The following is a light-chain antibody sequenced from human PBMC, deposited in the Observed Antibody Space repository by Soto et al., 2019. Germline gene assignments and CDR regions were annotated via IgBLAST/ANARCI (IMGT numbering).Light chain of an antibody. CDR2: EAS. Sequence: EIVLTQSPGTLSLSPGERSTVSCRASQSVSSRFLAWYQQKPGQAPRLLIYEASSRATGIPDRFSGGGSGTDSTLSISKVEPEDFAVYYCQQYGRPPRATFGQGTRLEI. CDR3: QQYGRPPRAT. CDR1: QSVSSRF. V-gene: IGKV3-20*01. J-gene: IGKJ5*01.